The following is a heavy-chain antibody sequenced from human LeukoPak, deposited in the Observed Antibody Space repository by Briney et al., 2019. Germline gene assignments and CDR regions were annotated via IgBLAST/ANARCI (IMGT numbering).Heavy chain of an antibody. CDR1: GFTFSSNG. V-gene: IGHV3-30*02. D-gene: IGHD3-22*01. CDR3: AKDSYYDSSGYHDC. CDR2: IQYDGSKK. Sequence: GGSLRLSCVASGFTFSSNGMHWVRQAPGKGLEWVTFIQYDGSKKYYADSVKGRFTISRDNSKNTLYLEMNSLRAEDTAVYYCAKDSYYDSSGYHDCWGQGTLVTVSS. J-gene: IGHJ4*02.